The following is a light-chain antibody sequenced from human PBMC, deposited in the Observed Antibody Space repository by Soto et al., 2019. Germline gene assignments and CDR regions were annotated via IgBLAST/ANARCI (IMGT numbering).Light chain of an antibody. CDR2: KAS. CDR1: SSIASW. J-gene: IGKJ4*01. Sequence: GDRVTITCRASSSIASWLAWYQQKPGKAPKLLISKASILESGVPSRFSGNASGTEFTLTVSSLQPDDFATYYCQQYNSYSGITFGGGTKVEIK. V-gene: IGKV1-5*03. CDR3: QQYNSYSGIT.